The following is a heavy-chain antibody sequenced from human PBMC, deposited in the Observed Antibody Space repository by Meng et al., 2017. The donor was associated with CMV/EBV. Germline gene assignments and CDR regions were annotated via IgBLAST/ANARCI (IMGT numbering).Heavy chain of an antibody. J-gene: IGHJ5*02. V-gene: IGHV1-69*02. CDR1: GGTFSSYT. Sequence: SVKVSCKASGGTFSSYTISWVRQAPGQGLEWMGRIIPILGIANYAQKFQGRVTITADKSTSTAYMELSSLRSEDTAVYYCAIGEYDILTGSRPWGQGTLVTVSS. CDR2: IIPILGIA. D-gene: IGHD3-9*01. CDR3: AIGEYDILTGSRP.